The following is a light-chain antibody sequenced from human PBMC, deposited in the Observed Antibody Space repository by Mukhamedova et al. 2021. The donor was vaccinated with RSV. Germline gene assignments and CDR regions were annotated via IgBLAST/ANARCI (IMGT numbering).Light chain of an antibody. CDR1: SSDVGSYNL. J-gene: IGLJ2*01. Sequence: SIIISCTGTSSDVGSYNLVSWYQQHPGKAPKLMIYEGSKRPSGVSNRFSGSKSGNTASLTISGLQAEDEADYYCCSYAGSSTVVF. V-gene: IGLV2-23*01. CDR2: EGS. CDR3: CSYAGSSTVV.